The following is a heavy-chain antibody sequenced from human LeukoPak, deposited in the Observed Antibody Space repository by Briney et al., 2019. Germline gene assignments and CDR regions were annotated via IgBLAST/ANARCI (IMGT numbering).Heavy chain of an antibody. D-gene: IGHD3-3*01. Sequence: EAGGSLRLSCAASRFTFSSYTMTWVRQAPGKGLEWVASISTTGTYKSYADSVKGRFTISRDNANNSLYLQMNSLRAEDTAVYYCAGVQFWSGINWFDPWGQGTLVTVSS. J-gene: IGHJ5*02. CDR3: AGVQFWSGINWFDP. CDR2: ISTTGTYK. CDR1: RFTFSSYT. V-gene: IGHV3-21*01.